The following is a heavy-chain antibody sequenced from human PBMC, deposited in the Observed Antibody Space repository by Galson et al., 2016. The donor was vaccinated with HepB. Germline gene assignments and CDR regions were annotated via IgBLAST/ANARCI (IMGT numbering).Heavy chain of an antibody. J-gene: IGHJ6*02. V-gene: IGHV3-9*01. Sequence: SLRLSCAGSGFNFNDYAMHWVRQAPGKGLEWVSSINYNSANIGYADSVKGRFTISRANAKNSLYLQMNSLRSEDTALYYCAKDTIRFYYYGLDVWGQGTTVTVSS. CDR3: AKDTIRFYYYGLDV. CDR2: INYNSANI. CDR1: GFNFNDYA. D-gene: IGHD3-16*01.